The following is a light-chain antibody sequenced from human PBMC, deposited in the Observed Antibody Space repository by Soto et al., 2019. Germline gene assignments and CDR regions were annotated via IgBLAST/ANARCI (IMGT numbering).Light chain of an antibody. J-gene: IGKJ4*01. Sequence: EIVLTRSPATLSVSPGERATLSCRASQSVSSKLAWYQQKPGQAPRLLIYRASTRATDIPARFSGSGSGTDFTLTISSLEPEDFAVYYCQQRSNWPLTFGGGTKVDIK. CDR2: RAS. CDR3: QQRSNWPLT. CDR1: QSVSSK. V-gene: IGKV3-11*01.